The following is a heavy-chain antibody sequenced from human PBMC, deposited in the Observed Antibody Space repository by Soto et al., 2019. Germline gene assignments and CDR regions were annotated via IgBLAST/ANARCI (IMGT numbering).Heavy chain of an antibody. CDR1: GYTFTSYY. Sequence: QVQLVQSGAEVKKPGASVKVSCKASGYTFTSYYMHWVRQAPGQGLEWMGIINPSGGSTTYAQKFQGRVTMTRDTSTSTVYMELSSLRSEDTAVSYCGRDHVPSVVPVVNWFDPWGQGTLVTVSS. CDR3: GRDHVPSVVPVVNWFDP. CDR2: INPSGGST. D-gene: IGHD2-2*01. V-gene: IGHV1-46*03. J-gene: IGHJ5*02.